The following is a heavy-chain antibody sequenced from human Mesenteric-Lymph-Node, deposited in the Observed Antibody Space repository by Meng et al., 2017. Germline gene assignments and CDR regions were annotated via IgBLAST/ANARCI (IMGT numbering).Heavy chain of an antibody. CDR2: IWYDGSNK. V-gene: IGHV3-33*01. CDR1: GFTFSSYG. J-gene: IGHJ3*02. Sequence: GGSLRLSCAASGFTFSSYGMHWARQAPGKGLEWVAVIWYDGSNKYYADSVKGRFTISRDNSKNTLYLQMNSLRAEDTAVYYCARDPHYGDISGREDDAFDIWGQGTMVTVSS. D-gene: IGHD4-17*01. CDR3: ARDPHYGDISGREDDAFDI.